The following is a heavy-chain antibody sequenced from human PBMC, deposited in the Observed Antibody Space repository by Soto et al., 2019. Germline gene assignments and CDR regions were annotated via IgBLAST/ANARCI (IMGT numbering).Heavy chain of an antibody. CDR3: ARFKLGDDY. CDR2: LIPILGLA. D-gene: IGHD5-12*01. V-gene: IGHV1-69*02. CDR1: GGTFSNST. Sequence: QVQLVQSGAEVRKPGSSVKVSCQASGGTFSNSTVTWVRQAPGQGLEWMGWLIPILGLANDAQKFRGRLTITADKSPTTAYMELRSLRSEDTASYYCARFKLGDDYWGQGTLVTVSS. J-gene: IGHJ4*02.